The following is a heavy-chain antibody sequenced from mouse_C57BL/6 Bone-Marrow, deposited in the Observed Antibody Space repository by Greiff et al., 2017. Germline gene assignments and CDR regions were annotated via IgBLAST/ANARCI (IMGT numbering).Heavy chain of an antibody. CDR2: IYPGDGDT. CDR1: GYAFSSSW. J-gene: IGHJ2*01. Sequence: VQLQQSGPELVKPGASVKISCKASGYAFSSSWMNWVKQRPGKGLEWIGRIYPGDGDTNYNGKFKGKATLTADKSSSTAYMQLSSLTSEDSAVYFCAHYGSSSYYFDYWGQGTTLTVSS. CDR3: AHYGSSSYYFDY. D-gene: IGHD1-1*01. V-gene: IGHV1-82*01.